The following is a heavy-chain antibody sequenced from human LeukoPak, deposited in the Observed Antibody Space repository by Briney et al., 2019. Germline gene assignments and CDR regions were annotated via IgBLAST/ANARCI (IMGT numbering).Heavy chain of an antibody. J-gene: IGHJ5*02. Sequence: GGPLRLSCAASGFTFDDYAMHWVRQAPGKGLEWVSLISGNGGSTYYADSVKGRFTISRDNRKNSMYLQMNSLRTEDTALYYRVKLIWSGYANWFDPWGQGTLVTVSS. CDR2: ISGNGGST. CDR1: GFTFDDYA. D-gene: IGHD3-3*01. CDR3: VKLIWSGYANWFDP. V-gene: IGHV3-43*02.